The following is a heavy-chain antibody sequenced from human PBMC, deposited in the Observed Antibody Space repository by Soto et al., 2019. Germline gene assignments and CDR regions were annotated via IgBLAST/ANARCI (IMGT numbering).Heavy chain of an antibody. J-gene: IGHJ4*02. D-gene: IGHD3-22*01. CDR3: ARVRTYYDSSGSLDY. Sequence: RASVKVSCKASGYTFTGYFIHWVRQAPGQGLEWMGWINPNSGDTNYAQKFQGRVTMTRDMSISTAYMELRGLTSDDTAVYYCARVRTYYDSSGSLDYWGQGTLVTVSS. CDR1: GYTFTGYF. CDR2: INPNSGDT. V-gene: IGHV1-2*02.